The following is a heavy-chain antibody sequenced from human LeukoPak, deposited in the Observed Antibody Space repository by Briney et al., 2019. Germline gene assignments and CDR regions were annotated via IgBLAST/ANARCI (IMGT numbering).Heavy chain of an antibody. CDR2: IYTGGST. Sequence: PGGSLRLSCVASRFAVSSKYMSWIRQAPGKGLEWVSVIYTGGSTHYPDSVMGRFTISRDDSKNTVSLQMNSLRAEDTAVYYCARNLGTLATGGVALDIWGQGTMVTVAS. CDR3: ARNLGTLATGGVALDI. J-gene: IGHJ3*02. CDR1: RFAVSSKY. D-gene: IGHD1-14*01. V-gene: IGHV3-66*01.